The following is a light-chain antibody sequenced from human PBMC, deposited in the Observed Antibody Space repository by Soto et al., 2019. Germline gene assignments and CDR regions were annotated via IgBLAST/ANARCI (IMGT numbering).Light chain of an antibody. CDR2: KIS. CDR1: QSLVHIDGKTY. Sequence: DIVLTQTRLSSPVTLGQPASISCRSSQSLVHIDGKTYFNWLQQRPGQPPSLLIYKISNRFPVVPDRFSGSGAGKDFPLKISRVEADDVGVYYYMQATQSYTFGQGTRLEIK. J-gene: IGKJ2*01. CDR3: MQATQSYT. V-gene: IGKV2-24*01.